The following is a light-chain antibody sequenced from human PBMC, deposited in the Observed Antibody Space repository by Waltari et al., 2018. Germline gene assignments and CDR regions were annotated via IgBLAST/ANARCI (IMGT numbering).Light chain of an antibody. CDR2: MAS. V-gene: IGKV1-5*03. Sequence: DIQMTQSPSTLSASVGDRVTISCRASQSVGTWLAWYQQKPGKAPKLLIYMASRLDSGDPSRCSGSGSGTEFTLTISSLQPDDFATYSCQQYSSFSTFGQGTKV. CDR1: QSVGTW. J-gene: IGKJ2*01. CDR3: QQYSSFST.